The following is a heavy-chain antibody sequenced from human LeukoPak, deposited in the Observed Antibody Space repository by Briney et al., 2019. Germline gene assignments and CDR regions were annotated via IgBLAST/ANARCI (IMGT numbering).Heavy chain of an antibody. CDR1: GYNFTNYG. V-gene: IGHV5-51*01. D-gene: IGHD1-26*01. CDR2: IYPADSYT. CDR3: ARRPSGRYVSEEWFLGL. J-gene: IGHJ2*01. Sequence: GESLKISCKGSGYNFTNYGIGWVRQMPGKGLEWMGIIYPADSYTRYSPSFRGQVTISADKAISIAYLHLSSLKASDTAMYYCARRPSGRYVSEEWFLGLWGRGTLVTVSA.